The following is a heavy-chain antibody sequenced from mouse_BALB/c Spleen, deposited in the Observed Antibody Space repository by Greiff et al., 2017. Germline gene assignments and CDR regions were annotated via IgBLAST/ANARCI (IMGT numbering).Heavy chain of an antibody. V-gene: IGHV5-6-5*01. J-gene: IGHJ4*01. CDR1: GFTFSSYA. CDR3: ARGENYRYDVWAMDY. CDR2: ISSGGST. D-gene: IGHD2-14*01. Sequence: EVQGVESGGGLVKPGGSLKLSCAASGFTFSSYAMSWVRQTPEKRLEWVASISSGGSTYYPDSVKGRFTISRDNARNILYLQMSSLRSEDTAMYYCARGENYRYDVWAMDYWGQGTSVTVSS.